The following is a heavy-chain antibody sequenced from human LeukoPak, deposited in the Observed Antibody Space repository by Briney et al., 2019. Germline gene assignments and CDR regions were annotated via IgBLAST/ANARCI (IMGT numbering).Heavy chain of an antibody. CDR2: IKTKTAGGTI. CDR3: TTSYYDSSGYRA. J-gene: IGHJ4*02. D-gene: IGHD3-22*01. V-gene: IGHV3-15*01. CDR1: GFTLTNAW. Sequence: GGSLRLSCAASGFTLTNAWMSWVRQAPGKGLEWVARIKTKTAGGTIDYAAPVKGRFTISRDDSKNTVYLQMNSLKTEDTAVYYYTTSYYDSSGYRAWGQGTLVTVSS.